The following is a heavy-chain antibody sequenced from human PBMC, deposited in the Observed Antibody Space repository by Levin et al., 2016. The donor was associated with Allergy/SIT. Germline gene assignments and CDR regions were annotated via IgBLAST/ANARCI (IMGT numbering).Heavy chain of an antibody. CDR2: INPSGGST. V-gene: IGHV1-46*01. CDR3: AREGEQQLVPGLYYYYGMDV. Sequence: ASVKVSCKASGYTFTSYYMHWVRQAPGQGLEWMGIINPSGGSTSYAQKFQGRVTMTRDTSTSTVYMELSSLRSEDTAVYYCAREGEQQLVPGLYYYYGMDVWGQGTTVTVSS. J-gene: IGHJ6*02. CDR1: GYTFTSYY. D-gene: IGHD6-13*01.